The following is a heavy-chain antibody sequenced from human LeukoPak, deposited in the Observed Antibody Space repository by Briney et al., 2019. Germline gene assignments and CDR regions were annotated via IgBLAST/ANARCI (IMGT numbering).Heavy chain of an antibody. V-gene: IGHV3-21*01. CDR1: GFTFSGYS. D-gene: IGHD6-13*01. J-gene: IGHJ4*02. Sequence: GGSLRLSCAASGFTFSGYSLIWARQAPGKGLEWVSSISTTSDYIHYADSLKGRDAISRDNAKNSLYLQMTSLRAEDTAVYYCARGGIYSQGFDYWGQGSLVTVSS. CDR3: ARGGIYSQGFDY. CDR2: ISTTSDYI.